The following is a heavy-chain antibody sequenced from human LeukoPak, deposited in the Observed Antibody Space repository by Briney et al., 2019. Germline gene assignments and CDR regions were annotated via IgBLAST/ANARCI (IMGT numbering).Heavy chain of an antibody. CDR2: INQDGSEK. Sequence: AGGSLRLSCVASGFTFSSYWVAWVRQAPGTGLEWVANINQDGSEKNYVDSVKGRFTISRDNAKNSLCLQMNSLRAEDTAVYYCARDRGYSTFDMWGQGTMVTVSS. CDR3: ARDRGYSTFDM. J-gene: IGHJ3*02. CDR1: GFTFSSYW. D-gene: IGHD5-18*01. V-gene: IGHV3-7*05.